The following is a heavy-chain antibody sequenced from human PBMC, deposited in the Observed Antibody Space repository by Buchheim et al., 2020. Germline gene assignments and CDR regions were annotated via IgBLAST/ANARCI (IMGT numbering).Heavy chain of an antibody. J-gene: IGHJ4*02. CDR1: GYTFSNYA. D-gene: IGHD6-19*01. CDR3: AKDGYSSGWGFDY. Sequence: EVQLLVSGGGLVQPGGSVRLSCVGSGYTFSNYAMSWVRQAPGKGLEWVSAISSGAGGIKYADSVKGRFTISRDNSRTTLYLPMNSLTAEDTAIYYCAKDGYSSGWGFDYWGQGTL. CDR2: ISSGAGGI. V-gene: IGHV3-23*01.